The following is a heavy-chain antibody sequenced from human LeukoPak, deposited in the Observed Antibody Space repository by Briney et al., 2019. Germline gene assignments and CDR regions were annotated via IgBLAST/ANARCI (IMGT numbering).Heavy chain of an antibody. D-gene: IGHD6-13*01. CDR3: ARVHSSSWYGIYYFDY. J-gene: IGHJ4*02. CDR2: IKQDGSEK. Sequence: GGSLRLSCAASGFTFSSYWMSWVRQAPGKGLEWVANIKQDGSEKYYVDSVKGRFTISRDNAKNSLYLQMNSLRAEDTALYHCARVHSSSWYGIYYFDYWGQGTLVTVSS. V-gene: IGHV3-7*03. CDR1: GFTFSSYW.